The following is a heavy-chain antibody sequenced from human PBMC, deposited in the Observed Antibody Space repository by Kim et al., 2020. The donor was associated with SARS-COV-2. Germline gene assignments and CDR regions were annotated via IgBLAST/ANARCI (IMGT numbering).Heavy chain of an antibody. CDR1: GFTFSSYD. V-gene: IGHV3-13*01. J-gene: IGHJ3*02. CDR3: ARGRKSSSWYGNPAAFDI. Sequence: GGSLRLSCAASGFTFSSYDMHWVRQATGKGLEWVSAIGTAGDTYYPGSVKGRFTISRENAKNSLYLQMNSLRAGDTAVYYCARGRKSSSWYGNPAAFDIWGQGTMVTVSS. D-gene: IGHD6-13*01. CDR2: IGTAGDT.